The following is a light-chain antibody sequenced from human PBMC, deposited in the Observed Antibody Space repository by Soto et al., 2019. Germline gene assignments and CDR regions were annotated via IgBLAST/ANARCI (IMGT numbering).Light chain of an antibody. J-gene: IGKJ3*01. CDR1: QSISSS. CDR2: AAS. V-gene: IGKV1-39*01. Sequence: EIEMTQSPSSLSASVGDRVTITCLASQSISSSLNWYQQKPGKAPKVLIYAASSLQSGVPSRFSGSGSGTDFTLTINSRHPEDFAPYYCHQSYSPPLSLGLGTKVDI. CDR3: HQSYSPPLS.